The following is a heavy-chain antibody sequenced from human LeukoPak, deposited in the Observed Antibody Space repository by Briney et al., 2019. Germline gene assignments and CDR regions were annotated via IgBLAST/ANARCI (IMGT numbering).Heavy chain of an antibody. J-gene: IGHJ4*02. CDR1: GFTFSSYA. CDR3: AREVYCTNGVCSR. Sequence: GGSLRLSCAASGFTFSSYAMSWVRQAPGKGLEWVSAISGSGGSTYYADSVKGRFTISRDNAKNSLYLQMNSLRAEDTAVYYCAREVYCTNGVCSRWGQGTLVTVSS. D-gene: IGHD2-8*01. CDR2: ISGSGGST. V-gene: IGHV3-23*01.